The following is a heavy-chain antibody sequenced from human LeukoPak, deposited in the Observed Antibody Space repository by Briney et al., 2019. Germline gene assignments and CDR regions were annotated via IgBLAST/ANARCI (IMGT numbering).Heavy chain of an antibody. V-gene: IGHV3-74*01. CDR3: AKDDRVGAFDY. CDR1: GFTLGSYW. Sequence: GGSLRLSCAASGFTLGSYWMHWVRQAPGKGLVWVSQINTDGSSTNYADSVKGRFTISRDNAKNTLYLQMNSLRAEDTAVYYCAKDDRVGAFDYWGQGTLVTVSS. J-gene: IGHJ4*02. CDR2: INTDGSST. D-gene: IGHD3-16*01.